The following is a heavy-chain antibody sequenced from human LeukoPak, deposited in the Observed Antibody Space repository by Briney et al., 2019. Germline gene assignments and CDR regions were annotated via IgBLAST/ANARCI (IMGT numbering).Heavy chain of an antibody. V-gene: IGHV3-7*01. J-gene: IGHJ3*02. CDR2: IKQDGSEK. Sequence: GGSLRLSCAASGFTFSSYWMSWVRQAPGKGLEWVANIKQDGSEKYYVDSVKGRFTISRDNAKNSLYLQMNSLRAEDTAVYYCARVSLYYDFWSGPDAFDIWGQGTMVTVSS. CDR1: GFTFSSYW. D-gene: IGHD3-3*01. CDR3: ARVSLYYDFWSGPDAFDI.